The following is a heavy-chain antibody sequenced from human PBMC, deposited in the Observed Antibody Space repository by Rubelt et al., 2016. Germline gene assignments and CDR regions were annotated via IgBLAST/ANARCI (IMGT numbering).Heavy chain of an antibody. D-gene: IGHD2-2*01. V-gene: IGHV4-31*03. CDR3: ARGYCSSTSCSLDY. CDR2: IYYSRST. J-gene: IGHJ4*02. CDR1: GGSISSGGYY. Sequence: QVQLQESGPGLVKPSQTLSLTCTVSGGSISSGGYYWSWIRRHPGKGLEWIGYIYYSRSTYYNPSLKSRVTTSVDTSKNQFSLKLSSVTAADTAVYYCARGYCSSTSCSLDYWGQGTLVTVSS.